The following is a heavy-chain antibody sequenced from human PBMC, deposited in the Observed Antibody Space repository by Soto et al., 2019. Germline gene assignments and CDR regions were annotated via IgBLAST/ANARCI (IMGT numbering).Heavy chain of an antibody. D-gene: IGHD2-15*01. CDR3: AKGGGWTLDYYYGMDV. CDR1: GFTFDDYA. J-gene: IGHJ6*02. CDR2: ISWNSGSI. Sequence: QPGGSLRLSCAASGFTFDDYAMHWVRQAPGKGLEWVSGISWNSGSIGYADSVKGRFTISRDNAKSSLYLQMNSLRAEDTALYYCAKGGGWTLDYYYGMDVWGQGTTVTVSS. V-gene: IGHV3-9*01.